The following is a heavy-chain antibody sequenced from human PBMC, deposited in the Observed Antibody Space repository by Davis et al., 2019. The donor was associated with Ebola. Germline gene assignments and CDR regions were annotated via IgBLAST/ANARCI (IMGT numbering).Heavy chain of an antibody. Sequence: PGGSLRLSCAASGFTFSSYSMNWVRQAPGKGLEWVAFIRYDASIEYYADSVKGRFTISRDNSKNTLYLQMNSLRAEDTAVYYCARGSGGQQLVREYYGMDVWGQGTTVTVSS. CDR2: IRYDASIE. V-gene: IGHV3-30*02. CDR3: ARGSGGQQLVREYYGMDV. J-gene: IGHJ6*02. D-gene: IGHD6-13*01. CDR1: GFTFSSYS.